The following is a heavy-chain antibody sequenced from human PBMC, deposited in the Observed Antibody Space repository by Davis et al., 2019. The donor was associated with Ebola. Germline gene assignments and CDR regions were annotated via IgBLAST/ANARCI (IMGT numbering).Heavy chain of an antibody. V-gene: IGHV3-30*04. CDR3: ASELIRGVSNTVDY. J-gene: IGHJ4*02. Sequence: GGSLKISCAASGFTFNSFGMHWVRQAPGKGLEWVAVISHDGSNKNYADSVKGRFTIFRDNSKNTLYLQMISLRTEDTAVYYCASELIRGVSNTVDYWGQGTLVTVSS. CDR1: GFTFNSFG. D-gene: IGHD3-10*01. CDR2: ISHDGSNK.